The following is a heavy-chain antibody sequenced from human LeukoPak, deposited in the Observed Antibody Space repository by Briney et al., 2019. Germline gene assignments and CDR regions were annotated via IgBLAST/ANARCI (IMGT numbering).Heavy chain of an antibody. CDR2: IWYDGSNK. V-gene: IGHV3-33*01. Sequence: GRSLRLSCAASGFTFSSYGMHWVRQAPGKGLEWVAVIWYDGSNKYYADSVKGRFTISRDNSKNTLYLQMNSLRAEDTAVYYCARAGYSSGWDHFDYWGQGTLVTVSS. J-gene: IGHJ4*02. CDR3: ARAGYSSGWDHFDY. CDR1: GFTFSSYG. D-gene: IGHD6-19*01.